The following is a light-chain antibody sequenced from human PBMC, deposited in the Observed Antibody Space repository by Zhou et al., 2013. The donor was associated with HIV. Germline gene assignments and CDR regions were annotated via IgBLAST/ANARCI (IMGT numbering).Light chain of an antibody. V-gene: IGKV1-39*01. CDR2: KAS. CDR3: QQSYSVPPT. CDR1: QTISNY. J-gene: IGKJ2*01. Sequence: DIQMTQSPSSLSASAGDRVTITCRASQTISNYLNWYQQKPGKAPTLLIYKASNLQSGVPSRFSGSGSGADFTLTINSLQPEDFATYFCQQSYSVPPTFGLGDQGWRS.